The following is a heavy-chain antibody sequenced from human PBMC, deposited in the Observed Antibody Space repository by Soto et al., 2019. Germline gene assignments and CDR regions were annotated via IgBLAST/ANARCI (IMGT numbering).Heavy chain of an antibody. CDR1: SGSISSGGYS. CDR3: ARVTLYSSSSYFDC. J-gene: IGHJ4*02. CDR2: IYHSGIT. Sequence: QLQLQESGSGLVKPSQSLSLTCAVSSGSISSGGYSWSWIRQPPGKDLEWIGYIYHSGITYYNPSLKSRVTISVDSSKNQFSLNLRSVTAADTAVYYCARVTLYSSSSYFDCWGQGTLVTVSS. D-gene: IGHD6-6*01. V-gene: IGHV4-30-2*01.